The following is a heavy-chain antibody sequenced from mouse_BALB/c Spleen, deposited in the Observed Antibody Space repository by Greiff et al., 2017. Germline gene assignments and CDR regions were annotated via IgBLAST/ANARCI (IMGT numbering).Heavy chain of an antibody. CDR2: ISSGGST. CDR1: GFTFSSYA. D-gene: IGHD1-1*01. Sequence: EVKVEESGGGLVKPGGSLKLSCAASGFTFSSYAMSWVRQTPEKRLEWVASISSGGSTYYPDSVKGRFTISRDNARNILYLQMSSLRSEDTAMYYCARGEDYYGSSYEYYYAMDYWGQGTSVTVSS. V-gene: IGHV5-6-5*01. J-gene: IGHJ4*01. CDR3: ARGEDYYGSSYEYYYAMDY.